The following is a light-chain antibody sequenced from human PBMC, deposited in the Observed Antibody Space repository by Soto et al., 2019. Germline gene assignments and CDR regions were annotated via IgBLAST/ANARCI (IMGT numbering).Light chain of an antibody. V-gene: IGLV2-11*01. J-gene: IGLJ2*01. CDR3: CSYAGSGTSV. CDR1: RSDVGGYNY. CDR2: DVS. Sequence: QSALTQPRSVSGSPGQSVTVSCTGTRSDVGGYNYVSWYQQHPGKAPRLMIYDVSKRPSGVPDRFSGSKSGNTASLTISGLQAEEEADYYCCSYAGSGTSVFGGGTQLTVL.